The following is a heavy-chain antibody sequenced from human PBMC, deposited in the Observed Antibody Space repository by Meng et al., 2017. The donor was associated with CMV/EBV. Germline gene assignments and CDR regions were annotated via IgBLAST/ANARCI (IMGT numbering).Heavy chain of an antibody. V-gene: IGHV3-66*02. CDR1: GFTFSSYS. CDR2: IYSGGST. CDR3: ARAAMVRGGLY. Sequence: GESLKISCAASGFTFSSYSMNWVRQAPGKGLEWVSVIYSGGSTYYADSVKGRFTISRDNSKNTLYLQMNSLRAEDTAVYYCARAAMVRGGLYWGQGTLVTVSS. J-gene: IGHJ4*02. D-gene: IGHD3-10*01.